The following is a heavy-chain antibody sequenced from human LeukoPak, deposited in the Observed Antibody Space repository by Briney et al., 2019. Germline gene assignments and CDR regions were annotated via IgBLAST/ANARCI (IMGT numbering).Heavy chain of an antibody. Sequence: GGSLRLSCAASGFTFSSYGMHWVRQAPGKGLEWVAFIRYDGSNKYYADSVKGRFTISRDNSKNTLYLQMNSLRAEDTAVYYCAKDSGSYYAVNYFDFWGQGTLVTVSS. D-gene: IGHD1-26*01. V-gene: IGHV3-30*02. CDR2: IRYDGSNK. CDR1: GFTFSSYG. J-gene: IGHJ4*02. CDR3: AKDSGSYYAVNYFDF.